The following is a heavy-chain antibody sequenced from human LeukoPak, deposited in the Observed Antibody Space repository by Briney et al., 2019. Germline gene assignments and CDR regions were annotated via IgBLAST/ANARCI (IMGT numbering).Heavy chain of an antibody. J-gene: IGHJ4*02. Sequence: SVKASSKASGGTSISYGINWVRQAPEHRLEWMGGIVPMFGRANYAQKFEGRVSITTDESSTTAYMELSSLRAEDTAFYYCATTTVRDGFNYFDYWGQGTRVPVSS. CDR1: GGTSISYG. V-gene: IGHV1-69*05. D-gene: IGHD5-24*01. CDR2: IVPMFGRA. CDR3: ATTTVRDGFNYFDY.